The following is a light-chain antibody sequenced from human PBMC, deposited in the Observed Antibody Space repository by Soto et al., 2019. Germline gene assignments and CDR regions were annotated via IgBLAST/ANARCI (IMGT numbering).Light chain of an antibody. J-gene: IGKJ2*01. CDR2: LGS. CDR1: QRLLHSNGNTL. Sequence: EIVMTQSPPSLTVTPGEPASISCRSSQRLLHSNGNTLLDWYLQKPGQSPQLLIYLGSNRASGVPERVSGSEAGTDFTLKISRVEAEDVGVYSCMQALQTPYTFGQGTKLEIK. V-gene: IGKV2-28*01. CDR3: MQALQTPYT.